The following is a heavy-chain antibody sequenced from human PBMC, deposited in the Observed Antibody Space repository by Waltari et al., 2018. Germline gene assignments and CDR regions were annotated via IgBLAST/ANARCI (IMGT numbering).Heavy chain of an antibody. CDR3: ARGKKIGYFDY. CDR1: GFTFSSYS. CDR2: ISSSSSYI. J-gene: IGHJ4*02. V-gene: IGHV3-21*01. Sequence: EVQLVESGGGLVKPGGSLRLSCAASGFTFSSYSMNWVRQAPGKGLEWVSSISSSSSYIYYAESVKGRFTISRDNAKNSLYLQMNSLRAEDTAVYYCARGKKIGYFDYWGQGTLVTVSS. D-gene: IGHD3-10*01.